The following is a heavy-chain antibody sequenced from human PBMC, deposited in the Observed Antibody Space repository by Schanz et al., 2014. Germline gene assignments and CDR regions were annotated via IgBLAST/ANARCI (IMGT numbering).Heavy chain of an antibody. V-gene: IGHV3-30*03. CDR1: GFTFSDHY. CDR2: MSYDGSIK. CDR3: ARDRGYCSGGSCLTFDY. Sequence: VQLVESGGGLVQPGGSLRLSCAASGFTFSDHYMDWVRQAPGKGLEWVAAMSYDGSIKYYGDSVKGRFTISRDNSKNTLYLHMNTLRAEDTAVYYCARDRGYCSGGSCLTFDYWGQGTLVTVSS. J-gene: IGHJ4*02. D-gene: IGHD2-15*01.